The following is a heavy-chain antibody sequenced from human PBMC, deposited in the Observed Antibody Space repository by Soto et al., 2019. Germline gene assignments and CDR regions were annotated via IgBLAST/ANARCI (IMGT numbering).Heavy chain of an antibody. CDR2: IYYSGRT. Sequence: QLQLQESGPGLVKPSETMSLTCTVSGGSMRTYSWNWIRQPTGKGLEWIGDIYYSGRTNYNPSLKIRVALSVDMSKNQFSLHLSSVTPADTAVYYGARVRRYSAQRRGWFDPLGQETLLTVSS. J-gene: IGHJ5*02. D-gene: IGHD5-12*01. V-gene: IGHV4-59*01. CDR3: ARVRRYSAQRRGWFDP. CDR1: GGSMRTYS.